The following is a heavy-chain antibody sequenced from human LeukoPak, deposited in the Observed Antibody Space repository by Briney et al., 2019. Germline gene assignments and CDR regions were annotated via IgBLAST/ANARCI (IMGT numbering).Heavy chain of an antibody. CDR1: GFTFSSYA. CDR3: ASAAGPFDN. D-gene: IGHD6-13*01. CDR2: ISYDGSNK. V-gene: IGHV3-30-3*01. Sequence: GGSLRLSCAASGFTFSSYAMHWVRQAPGKGLEWVAVISYDGSNKYYADSVKGRFTISRDNSKNTLHLQMNSLRAEDTAVYYCASAAGPFDNWGQGTLVTVSS. J-gene: IGHJ4*02.